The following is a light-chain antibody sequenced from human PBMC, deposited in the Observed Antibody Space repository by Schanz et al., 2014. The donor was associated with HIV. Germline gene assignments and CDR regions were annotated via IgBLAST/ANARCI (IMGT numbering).Light chain of an antibody. J-gene: IGKJ1*01. CDR1: QSVSSSY. CDR2: DAS. Sequence: EIVLTQSPGTLSLSPGERATLSCRASQSVSSSYLAWYQQKPGQAPRLLIYDASNRATGIPARFSGSGSGTDFTLTISRLEPEDFAVYYCQQYGSSLWTFGQGTKVEIK. V-gene: IGKV3-20*01. CDR3: QQYGSSLWT.